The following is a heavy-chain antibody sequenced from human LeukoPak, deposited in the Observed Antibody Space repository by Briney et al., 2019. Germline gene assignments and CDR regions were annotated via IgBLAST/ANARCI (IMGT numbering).Heavy chain of an antibody. J-gene: IGHJ4*02. CDR2: IRYDGTHK. CDR3: TIVKVEMATSGWLSA. D-gene: IGHD5-24*01. Sequence: GGCRRLSCAASGFTFSNYGMHWVRQAPGKVLEWVAVIRYDGTHKYYADSVRARFTISRDNSKNTLYLQMSSLRADDTAVYYCTIVKVEMATSGWLSAGGEGTLVTVSS. CDR1: GFTFSNYG. V-gene: IGHV3-33*01.